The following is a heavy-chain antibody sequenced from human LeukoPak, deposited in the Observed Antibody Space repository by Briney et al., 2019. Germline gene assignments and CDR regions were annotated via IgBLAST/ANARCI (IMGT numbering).Heavy chain of an antibody. CDR1: GFTFSSYG. D-gene: IGHD4-17*01. CDR2: ISYDGSNK. Sequence: GRSLRLSCAASGFTFSSYGMPWVRQAPGKGLEWVAVISYDGSNKYYADSVKGRFTISRDNSKDTLYLQMNSLRAEDTAVYYCARGGMTTVTTFFQLRNWFDPWGQGTLVTVSS. J-gene: IGHJ5*02. V-gene: IGHV3-30*03. CDR3: ARGGMTTVTTFFQLRNWFDP.